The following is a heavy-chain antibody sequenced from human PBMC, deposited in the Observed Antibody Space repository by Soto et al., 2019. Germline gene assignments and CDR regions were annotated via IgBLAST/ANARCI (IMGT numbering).Heavy chain of an antibody. CDR1: GGSFSGYY. CDR2: VNHGGTS. CDR3: ARESSSWYPGGYYYYGMDV. Sequence: PSETLSLTCAVHGGSFSGYYWDWIRRPPGKGLEWIGEVNHGGTSNYNPSLKSRAIISVDTSKNQFSLKLTSVTAEDTALYFCARESSSWYPGGYYYYGMDVWGQGTTVTVSS. J-gene: IGHJ6*02. V-gene: IGHV4-34*01. D-gene: IGHD6-13*01.